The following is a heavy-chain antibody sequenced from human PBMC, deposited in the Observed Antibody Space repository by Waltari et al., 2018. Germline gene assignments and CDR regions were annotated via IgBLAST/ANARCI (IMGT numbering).Heavy chain of an antibody. CDR2: IYYSGST. V-gene: IGHV4-59*01. CDR3: ARAAGTVNYYYYMDV. Sequence: QVQLQESGPGLVKPSETLSLTCPVPGGSISSYYWSWIRQPPGKGLEWIGYIYYSGSTNYNPSLKSRVTISVDTSKNQFSLKLSSVTAADTAVYYCARAAGTVNYYYYMDVWGKGTTVTVSS. D-gene: IGHD6-13*01. CDR1: GGSISSYY. J-gene: IGHJ6*03.